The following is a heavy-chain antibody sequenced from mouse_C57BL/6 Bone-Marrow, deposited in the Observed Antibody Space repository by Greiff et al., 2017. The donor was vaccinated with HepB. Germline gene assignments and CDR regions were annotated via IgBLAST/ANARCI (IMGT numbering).Heavy chain of an antibody. V-gene: IGHV1-64*01. J-gene: IGHJ3*01. Sequence: VQLQQPGAELVKPGASVKLSCKASGYTFTSYWMHWVKQRPGQGLEWIGMIHPNSGSTNYNEKFKSKATLTVDKSSSTAYMQLSSLTSEDSAVYYCARARDGYSSFAYWGQGTLVTVSA. CDR1: GYTFTSYW. D-gene: IGHD2-3*01. CDR3: ARARDGYSSFAY. CDR2: IHPNSGST.